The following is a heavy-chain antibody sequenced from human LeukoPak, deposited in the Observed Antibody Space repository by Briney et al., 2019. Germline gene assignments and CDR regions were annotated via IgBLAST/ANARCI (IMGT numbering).Heavy chain of an antibody. CDR3: ARGPIDYGDYVYYFDY. CDR2: INHSGST. D-gene: IGHD4-17*01. Sequence: PSETLSLTCAVYGGSFSGYYWSWIRQPPGKGLEWIGEINHSGSTNYNPSLKSRVTISVDTSKNQFSLKLSSVTAADTAVYHCARGPIDYGDYVYYFDYWGQGTLVTVSS. J-gene: IGHJ4*02. V-gene: IGHV4-34*01. CDR1: GGSFSGYY.